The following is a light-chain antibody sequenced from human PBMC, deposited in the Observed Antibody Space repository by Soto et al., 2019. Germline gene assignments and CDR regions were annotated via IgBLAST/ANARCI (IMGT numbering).Light chain of an antibody. CDR2: DAS. CDR3: QHYNSYSEA. V-gene: IGKV3-11*01. Sequence: EILLTQSPATLSLSPGERATLSCRASQNVGGYLAWYQQKPGQAPRLLIYDASNRATGIPARFSGSGSGTDFSLTISSLEPEDLATYYCQHYNSYSEAFGQGTKVELK. CDR1: QNVGGY. J-gene: IGKJ1*01.